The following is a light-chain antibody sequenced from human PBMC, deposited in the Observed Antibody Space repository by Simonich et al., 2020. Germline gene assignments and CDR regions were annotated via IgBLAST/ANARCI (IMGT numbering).Light chain of an antibody. CDR1: ALPKKY. Sequence: SYELTQPPSVSVSPGQTARITCSGDALPKKYAYWYQQKSGQAPVLVIYEDSKRPSVIPERFSGSSSGTMATWTISGAQVEDEADYYCYSTDSSGNRVFGGGTKLTVL. V-gene: IGLV3-10*01. J-gene: IGLJ3*02. CDR2: EDS. CDR3: YSTDSSGNRV.